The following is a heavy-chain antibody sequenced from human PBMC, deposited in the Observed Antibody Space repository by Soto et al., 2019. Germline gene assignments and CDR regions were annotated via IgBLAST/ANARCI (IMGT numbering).Heavy chain of an antibody. CDR1: GFTFSSYS. CDR3: TTLSITIFGVVLMDV. V-gene: IGHV3-15*07. Sequence: PGGSLRLSCAASGFTFSSYSMNWVRQAPGKGLEWVGRIKSKTDGGTTDYAAPVKGRFTISRDDSKNTLYLQMNSLKTEDTAVYYCTTLSITIFGVVLMDVWGQGTTVTVS. CDR2: IKSKTDGGTT. J-gene: IGHJ6*02. D-gene: IGHD3-3*01.